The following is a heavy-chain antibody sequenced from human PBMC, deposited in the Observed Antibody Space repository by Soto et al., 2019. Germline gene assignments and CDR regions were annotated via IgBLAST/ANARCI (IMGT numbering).Heavy chain of an antibody. J-gene: IGHJ4*02. CDR3: ARDNWNSY. V-gene: IGHV3-48*01. CDR2: ISSSSSTI. Sequence: GGSLRLSCAASGFTFSSYSMNWVRQAPGKGLEWVSYISSSSSTIYYADSVKGRFTISRDNAKNSLYLQMNSLRAEDTAVYYCARDNWNSYWGQGTLVTVSS. D-gene: IGHD1-1*01. CDR1: GFTFSSYS.